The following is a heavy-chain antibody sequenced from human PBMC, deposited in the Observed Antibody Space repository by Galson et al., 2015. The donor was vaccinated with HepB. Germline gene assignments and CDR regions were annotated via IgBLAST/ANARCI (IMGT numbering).Heavy chain of an antibody. D-gene: IGHD3-22*01. CDR3: AREELGYYDSSGYSS. Sequence: LRLSCAASGFTFSSYSMNWVRQAPGKGLEWVSYISSSSSTIYYADSVKGRFTISRDNAKNSLYLQMNSLRAEDTAVYYCAREELGYYDSSGYSSWGQGTLVTVSS. J-gene: IGHJ4*02. CDR2: ISSSSSTI. CDR1: GFTFSSYS. V-gene: IGHV3-48*04.